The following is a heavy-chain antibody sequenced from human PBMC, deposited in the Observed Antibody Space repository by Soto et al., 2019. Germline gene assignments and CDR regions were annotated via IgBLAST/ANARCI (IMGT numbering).Heavy chain of an antibody. Sequence: TSETLSLTCSVSGASTVSHYHWTWIRQPPGKGLEWMGYIFNSGTTFYNPSLTSRLSISMDTSGNHFSLALRSVTAADTAVYYCALALGPTTGLDYWGQGTLVTVSS. CDR1: GASTVSHYH. J-gene: IGHJ4*02. V-gene: IGHV4-31*02. D-gene: IGHD1-26*01. CDR2: IFNSGTT. CDR3: ALALGPTTGLDY.